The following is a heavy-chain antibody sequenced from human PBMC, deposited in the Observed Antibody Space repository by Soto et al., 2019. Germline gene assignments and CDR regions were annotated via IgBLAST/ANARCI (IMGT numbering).Heavy chain of an antibody. V-gene: IGHV1-69*13. CDR1: GGTFSSYA. Sequence: ASVKVSCKASGGTFSSYAISWVRQAPGQGLEWMGGIIPIFGTANYAQKFQGRVTITADESTSTAYMELSSLRSEDTAVYYCARDPGDYDFWSGYYPSQYYYYGMDVWGQGTTVTVSS. J-gene: IGHJ6*02. D-gene: IGHD3-3*01. CDR2: IIPIFGTA. CDR3: ARDPGDYDFWSGYYPSQYYYYGMDV.